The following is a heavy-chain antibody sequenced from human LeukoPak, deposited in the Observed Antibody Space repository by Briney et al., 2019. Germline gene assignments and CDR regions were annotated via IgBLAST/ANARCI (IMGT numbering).Heavy chain of an antibody. CDR2: IIPILGIA. D-gene: IGHD6-19*01. V-gene: IGHV1-69*04. CDR1: GGTFSSYA. Sequence: GASVKVSCKASGGTFSSYAISWVRQAPGQGLEWMGRIIPILGIANYARKFQGRVTITADKSTSTAYMELSSLRSEDTAVYYCARVPPIAVAGIDYWGQGTLVTVSS. J-gene: IGHJ4*02. CDR3: ARVPPIAVAGIDY.